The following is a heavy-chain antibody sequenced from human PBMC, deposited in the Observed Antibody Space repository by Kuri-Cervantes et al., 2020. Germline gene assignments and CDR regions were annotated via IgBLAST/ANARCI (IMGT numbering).Heavy chain of an antibody. CDR2: INAGNGDT. V-gene: IGHV1-3*01. D-gene: IGHD3-10*01. CDR3: AREGLYGSGSYYNRVDDY. J-gene: IGHJ4*02. Sequence: ASVKVSCKASGYTFTSYYMHWVRQAPGQRLEWMGWINAGNGDTKYSQKFQGRVTITRDASASTAYMALSSLRSEDTAVYYCAREGLYGSGSYYNRVDDYWGQETLVTVSS. CDR1: GYTFTSYY.